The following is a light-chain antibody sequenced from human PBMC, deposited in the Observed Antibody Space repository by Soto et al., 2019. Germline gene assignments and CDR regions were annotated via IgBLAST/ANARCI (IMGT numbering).Light chain of an antibody. CDR1: QSVSSSY. Sequence: EIVLTQSPGTLSLSPGERATLSCRASQSVSSSYLAWYQHKPGQAPRLLIYRASNRAAGIPDRFSGSGSGTVFILTIISLEPEDFEGYYCQQWGTLGQGTRWDIK. CDR2: RAS. CDR3: QQWGT. V-gene: IGKV3-20*01. J-gene: IGKJ1*01.